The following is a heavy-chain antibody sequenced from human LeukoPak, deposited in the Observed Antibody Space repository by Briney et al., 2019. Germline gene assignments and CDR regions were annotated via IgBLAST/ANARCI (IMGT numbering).Heavy chain of an antibody. J-gene: IGHJ4*02. CDR3: AKDLRTSGYYPYFCHY. D-gene: IGHD3-22*01. CDR2: DGSNK. V-gene: IGHV3-30*18. Sequence: GGSLRLSCPPSGFTFSSYAMHWVRQAPGKGLEWLAVDGSNKNYTDSVKGRVTISRDNSKNTLLLQMNSLRAEDTAVYYCAKDLRTSGYYPYFCHYGGRGTLDRVS. CDR1: GFTFSSYA.